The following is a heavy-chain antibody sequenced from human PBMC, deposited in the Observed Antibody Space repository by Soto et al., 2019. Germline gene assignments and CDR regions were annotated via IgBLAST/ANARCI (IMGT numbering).Heavy chain of an antibody. V-gene: IGHV4-30-2*01. J-gene: IGHJ4*02. CDR3: ARGPPCGR. Sequence: QLQLQESGSGLVKPSQTLSLTCAVSGGSMSSGGYSWSGIRQPPGKGLEWSGYMYHSGSNDYNPSLKSRVTISVDRSKTQFSLQLNSVTAADTAVYYCARGPPCGRWGQGTLVTVSS. CDR1: GGSMSSGGYS. D-gene: IGHD2-21*01. CDR2: MYHSGSN.